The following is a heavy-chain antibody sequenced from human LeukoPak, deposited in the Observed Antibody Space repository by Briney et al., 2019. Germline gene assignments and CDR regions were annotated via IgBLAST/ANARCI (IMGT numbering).Heavy chain of an antibody. CDR2: IYTSGST. CDR1: GGSISSGSYY. J-gene: IGHJ4*02. V-gene: IGHV4-61*02. CDR3: ARDRELGY. Sequence: SQTLSLTCTVSGGSISSGSYYWSWIRQPAGKGLEWIGRIYTSGSTNYNPSLKSRVTISVDTSKNQFSLKLSSVTAADTAVYYCARDRELGYWGQGTLVTVSS. D-gene: IGHD3-10*01.